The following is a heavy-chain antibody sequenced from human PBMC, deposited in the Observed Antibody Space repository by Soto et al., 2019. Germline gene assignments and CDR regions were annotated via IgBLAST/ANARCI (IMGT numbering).Heavy chain of an antibody. CDR2: INHLETT. CDR1: GASITFGGYP. D-gene: IGHD1-26*01. V-gene: IGHV4-30-2*01. CDR3: ARGGGSDSFDY. Sequence: SETLSLTCTVSGASITFGGYPWSWIRQTPGKGLEWIGYINHLETTFYNPSFESRLTLSIDRAKNQFSLKLHSMSAADRAVYFCARGGGSDSFDYWGPGILVTVSS. J-gene: IGHJ4*02.